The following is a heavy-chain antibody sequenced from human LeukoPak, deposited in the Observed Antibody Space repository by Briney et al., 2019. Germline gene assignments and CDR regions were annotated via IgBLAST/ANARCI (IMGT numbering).Heavy chain of an antibody. CDR3: ARTGAGGDGDAFDI. Sequence: ASVKVSCKASGYTFTGYYMHWVRQAPGQGLEWMGWINPNSGGTNYAQKFQGRVTMTRDTSISTAYMELSRLRSDDTAVYYCARTGAGGDGDAFDIWGQGTMVTVSS. CDR1: GYTFTGYY. CDR2: INPNSGGT. D-gene: IGHD3-10*01. J-gene: IGHJ3*02. V-gene: IGHV1-2*02.